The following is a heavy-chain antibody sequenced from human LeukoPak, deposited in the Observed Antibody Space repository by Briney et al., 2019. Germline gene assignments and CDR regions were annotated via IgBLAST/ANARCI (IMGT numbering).Heavy chain of an antibody. D-gene: IGHD1-26*01. CDR1: GGTFSSYT. CDR2: IIPILGIA. J-gene: IGHJ5*02. V-gene: IGHV1-69*10. CDR3: ARDPAWELLGWFHP. Sequence: SVKVSCKASGGTFSSYTISWVRQAPGQGLEWMGGIIPILGIANYAEKLRGRVTITADKSKSTAYMQLSSLRSDDTAVYYCARDPAWELLGWFHPWGQGTLVTVSS.